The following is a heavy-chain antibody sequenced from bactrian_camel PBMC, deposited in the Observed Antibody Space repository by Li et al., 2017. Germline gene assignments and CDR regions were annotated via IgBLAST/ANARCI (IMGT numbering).Heavy chain of an antibody. D-gene: IGHD6*01. J-gene: IGHJ4*01. CDR2: ITGTSGTT. CDR1: ASTFRNYD. CDR3: AKVGDGNSWYYNY. V-gene: IGHV3S1*01. Sequence: QVQLVESGGGLVQPGESLRLSCAASASTFRNYDMNWVRQAPGKGLEWVSGITGTSGTTYYSGSVKGRFTISRDSTTNTLYLQLNSLKTEDTATYYCAKVGDGNSWYYNYWGQGTQVTVS.